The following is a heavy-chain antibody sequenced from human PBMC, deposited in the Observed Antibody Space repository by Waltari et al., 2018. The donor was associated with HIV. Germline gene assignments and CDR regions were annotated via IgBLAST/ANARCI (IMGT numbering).Heavy chain of an antibody. CDR1: GFSFNNYW. CDR3: TRDDPGPTPIDF. D-gene: IGHD2-15*01. V-gene: IGHV3-74*01. J-gene: IGHJ4*02. Sequence: EVQLAESGGGLVQPGGSLRLSCLASGFSFNNYWMHWVRQAPGKGLIWVAKIGPYGANVRDADSVKGRFIISRDNAKNTLYLQMNSLRAEDTAVYYCTRDDPGPTPIDFWGQGTLVTVSP. CDR2: IGPYGANV.